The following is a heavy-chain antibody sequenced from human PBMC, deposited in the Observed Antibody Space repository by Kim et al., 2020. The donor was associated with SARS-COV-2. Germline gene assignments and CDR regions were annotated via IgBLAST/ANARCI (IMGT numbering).Heavy chain of an antibody. V-gene: IGHV3-7*01. J-gene: IGHJ6*02. Sequence: GGSLRLSCAASGFTFSSYWMSWVRQAPGKGLEWVANIKQDGSEKYYVDSVKGRFTISRDNAKNSLYLQMNSLRAEDTAVYYCAREGDYSWPYYYYYYGMDVWGQGTTVTVSS. D-gene: IGHD5-18*01. CDR2: IKQDGSEK. CDR3: AREGDYSWPYYYYYYGMDV. CDR1: GFTFSSYW.